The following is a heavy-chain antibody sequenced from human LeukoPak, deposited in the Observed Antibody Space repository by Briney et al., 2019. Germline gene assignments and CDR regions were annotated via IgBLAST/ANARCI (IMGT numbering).Heavy chain of an antibody. CDR2: TYSGGST. V-gene: IGHV3-NL1*01. CDR1: GFTFSSYG. Sequence: PGRSLRLSCAASGFTFSSYGMHWVRQAPGKGLEWVSVTYSGGSTYYADSVKGRFTISRDNSKNTLYLQMNSLRAEDTAVYYCARAAPFTSDYFDYWGQGTQVTVSS. J-gene: IGHJ4*02. CDR3: ARAAPFTSDYFDY. D-gene: IGHD3-16*01.